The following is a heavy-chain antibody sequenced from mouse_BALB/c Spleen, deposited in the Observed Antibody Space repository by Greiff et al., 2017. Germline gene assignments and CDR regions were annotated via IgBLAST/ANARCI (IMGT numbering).Heavy chain of an antibody. J-gene: IGHJ4*01. CDR1: GYTFTDYA. V-gene: IGHV1S137*01. CDR2: ISTYYGDA. Sequence: VKVVESGAELVRPGVSVKISCKGSGYTFTDYAMHWVKQSHAKSLEWIGVISTYYGDASYNQKFKGKATMTVDKSSSTAYMELARLTSEDSAIYYCARYGKRDYYAMDYWGQGTSVTVSS. CDR3: ARYGKRDYYAMDY. D-gene: IGHD2-1*01.